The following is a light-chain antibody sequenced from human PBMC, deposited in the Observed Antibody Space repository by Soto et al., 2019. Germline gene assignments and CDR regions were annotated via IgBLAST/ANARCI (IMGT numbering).Light chain of an antibody. J-gene: IGLJ1*01. CDR3: AAWDDSLNAFYV. CDR2: DNH. Sequence: QSAPTQPPSVSGTPGQRVTISCSGSRSNIGSNTVNWYQDLPGTAPKLLVYDNHHRPSGVPDRFSGSKSGTSASLAISGLQSEDEAEYYCAAWDDSLNAFYVFGTGTKVTVL. CDR1: RSNIGSNT. V-gene: IGLV1-44*01.